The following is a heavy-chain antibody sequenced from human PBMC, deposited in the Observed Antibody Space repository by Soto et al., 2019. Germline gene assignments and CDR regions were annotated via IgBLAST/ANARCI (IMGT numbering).Heavy chain of an antibody. V-gene: IGHV3-9*01. CDR2: ISWNSGSI. Sequence: HPGGSLRLSCAASGFTFDDYAMHWVRQAPGKGLEWVSGISWNSGSIGYADSVKGRFTISRDNAKNSLYLQMNSLRAEDTALYYCAKDSYYYYYMDVWGKGTTVTVSS. J-gene: IGHJ6*03. CDR3: AKDSYYYYYMDV. CDR1: GFTFDDYA.